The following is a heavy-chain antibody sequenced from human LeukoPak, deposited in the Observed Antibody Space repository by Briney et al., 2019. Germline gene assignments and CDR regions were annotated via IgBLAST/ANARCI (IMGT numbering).Heavy chain of an antibody. CDR3: ARHLMSVIDP. D-gene: IGHD2-8*01. J-gene: IGHJ5*02. V-gene: IGHV4-39*01. CDR1: GDSISTTRYH. Sequence: SETLSLTCAVSGDSISTTRYHWGWIRQPPGKGLEWMASIFYTGSTYYNSSPKSRVTISVDTSKNQFSLKLTSVTAADTAVYYCARHLMSVIDPWGQGTLVTVSS. CDR2: IFYTGST.